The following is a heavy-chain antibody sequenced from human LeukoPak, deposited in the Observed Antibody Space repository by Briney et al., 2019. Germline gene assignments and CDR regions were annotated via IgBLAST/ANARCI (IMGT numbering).Heavy chain of an antibody. J-gene: IGHJ4*02. CDR3: ARIAVASLSFDY. CDR2: ISGSGGST. D-gene: IGHD6-19*01. V-gene: IGHV3-23*01. CDR1: GFTVSSNY. Sequence: PGGSLRLSCAASGFTVSSNYMSWVRQAPGKGLEWVSAISGSGGSTYYADSVKGRFTISRDNSKNTLDLQMNSLRAEDTAVYYCARIAVASLSFDYWGQGTLVTVSS.